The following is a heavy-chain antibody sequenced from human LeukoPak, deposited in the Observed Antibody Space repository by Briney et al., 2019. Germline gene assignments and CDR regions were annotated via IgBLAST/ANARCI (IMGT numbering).Heavy chain of an antibody. CDR2: IYSGGET. CDR1: GFTFSSYA. CDR3: VRDYSNFVQGD. J-gene: IGHJ4*02. D-gene: IGHD4-11*01. Sequence: GSLRLSCAASGFTFSSYAVSWVRQSPGKGLEWIGSIYSGGETHYNPSLNSRVTIFLDTSKNRFSLNLISVTATDTAVYYCVRDYSNFVQGDWGQGTLVTVSS. V-gene: IGHV4-38-2*02.